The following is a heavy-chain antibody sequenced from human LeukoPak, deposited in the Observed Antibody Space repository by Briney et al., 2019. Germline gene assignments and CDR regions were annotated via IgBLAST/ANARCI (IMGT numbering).Heavy chain of an antibody. Sequence: PSEALSRTCTVSGGSVSSGDYYWSWIRQPPGKGLEWIGYIYYSGSTYYNPSLKSRITMSVDTSKNQFSLKLSSVTAADTAVYYCATHSSSYSYFDYWGQGTLVTVSS. CDR3: ATHSSSYSYFDY. V-gene: IGHV4-30-4*01. J-gene: IGHJ4*02. D-gene: IGHD3-22*01. CDR1: GGSVSSGDYY. CDR2: IYYSGST.